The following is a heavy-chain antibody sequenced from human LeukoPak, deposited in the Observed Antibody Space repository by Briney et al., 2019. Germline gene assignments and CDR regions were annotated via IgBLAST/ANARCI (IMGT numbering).Heavy chain of an antibody. CDR2: IRYDGSNK. D-gene: IGHD2-2*01. V-gene: IGHV3-30*02. J-gene: IGHJ4*02. CDR3: ARTGNIVVVPAAPDY. CDR1: GFTFSSYG. Sequence: GGSLRLSCAASGFTFSSYGMHWVRQAPGKGLEWVAFIRYDGSNKYYSDSVKGRFTISRDNSMNTLYLQMNSLRAADSAVFYCARTGNIVVVPAAPDYWGQGTLVTVSS.